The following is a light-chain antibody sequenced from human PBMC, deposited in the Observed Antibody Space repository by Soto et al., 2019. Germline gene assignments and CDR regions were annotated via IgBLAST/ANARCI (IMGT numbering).Light chain of an antibody. CDR1: QSVSNK. V-gene: IGKV3D-15*01. CDR2: GAS. J-gene: IGKJ2*01. CDR3: QQYNSFSYT. Sequence: EIVMTQSPATLSVSPGERATLSCRASQSVSNKLAWYQQKPGQAPRLLIYGASTRATGIPARFSGSGSGTEFTLTISSLQSEDFALYYCQQYNSFSYTFGPGTKVEIK.